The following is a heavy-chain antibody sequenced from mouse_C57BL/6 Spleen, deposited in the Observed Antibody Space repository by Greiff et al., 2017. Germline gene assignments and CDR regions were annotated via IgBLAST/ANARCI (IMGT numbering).Heavy chain of an antibody. CDR2: IYPGSGST. CDR3: ARGTGKEDYFDY. V-gene: IGHV1-55*01. J-gene: IGHJ2*01. Sequence: QVQLQQPGAELVQPGASVKMSCKASGYTFTSYWITWVKQRPGQGLEWIGDIYPGSGSTTYNEKFKRKATLTVDKSSSTAYMQLSSLTSEDSAVYYCARGTGKEDYFDYWGQGTTLTVSS. CDR1: GYTFTSYW. D-gene: IGHD4-1*01.